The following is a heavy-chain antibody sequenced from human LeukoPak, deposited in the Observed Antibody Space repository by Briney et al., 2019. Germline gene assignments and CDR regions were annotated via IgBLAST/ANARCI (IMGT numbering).Heavy chain of an antibody. Sequence: GASVKGCWKASGYTLTSYDINWVRQATGQGLEWIGSMNPNSGNTGYAQKFQGRVTMTRNTSISTAYMELSSLRSEDTAVYYCARGRYSSSRRGFDPWGQGTLVTVSS. D-gene: IGHD6-13*01. J-gene: IGHJ5*02. V-gene: IGHV1-8*01. CDR2: MNPNSGNT. CDR3: ARGRYSSSRRGFDP. CDR1: GYTLTSYD.